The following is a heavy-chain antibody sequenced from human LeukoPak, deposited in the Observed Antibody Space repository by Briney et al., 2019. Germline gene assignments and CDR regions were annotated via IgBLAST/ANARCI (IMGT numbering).Heavy chain of an antibody. CDR2: INHSGGT. CDR3: AREGKGGESTDQIDAFDI. CDR1: GGSFSGYY. V-gene: IGHV4-34*01. J-gene: IGHJ3*02. Sequence: PSETLSLTCAVYGGSFSGYYWSWIRQPPGKGLEWIGEINHSGGTNYNPSLKSRVTISVDTSKNQFSLKLSSVTAADTAVYYCAREGKGGESTDQIDAFDIWGQGTMVTVSS. D-gene: IGHD3-10*01.